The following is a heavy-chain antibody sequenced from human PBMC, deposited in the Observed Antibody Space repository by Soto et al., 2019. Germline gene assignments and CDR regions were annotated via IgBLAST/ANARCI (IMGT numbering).Heavy chain of an antibody. Sequence: PSVKVSCKASGYTFNIYYVHWVRQAPGQRLEWMGWINPNSGGTSYAQKFRGRVTMTRDTSISTAYMDLSRLRSGDTAVYYCARVRQDTAPARGFDSWGQGTLVTVSS. CDR2: INPNSGGT. D-gene: IGHD5-18*01. CDR3: ARVRQDTAPARGFDS. J-gene: IGHJ4*02. CDR1: GYTFNIYY. V-gene: IGHV1-2*02.